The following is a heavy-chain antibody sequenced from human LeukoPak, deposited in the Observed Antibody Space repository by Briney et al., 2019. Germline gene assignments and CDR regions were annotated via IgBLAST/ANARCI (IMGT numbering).Heavy chain of an antibody. D-gene: IGHD3-22*01. V-gene: IGHV3-23*01. CDR2: ISGSGGST. J-gene: IGHJ4*02. CDR1: GFTFSTYG. CDR3: ARRLGYSFDY. Sequence: AGGSLRLSCAASGFTFSTYGMNWVRQAPGKGLEWVSGISGSGGSTYYADSVKGRFTISRDNSKNTLYLQMNSLRAEDTAVYYCARRLGYSFDYWGQGTLVTVSS.